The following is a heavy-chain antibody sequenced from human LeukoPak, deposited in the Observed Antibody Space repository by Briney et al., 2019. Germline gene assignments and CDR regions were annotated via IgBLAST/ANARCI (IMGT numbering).Heavy chain of an antibody. CDR3: ARAPGLVSYYDSSGYYYSGDFDY. J-gene: IGHJ4*02. V-gene: IGHV1-2*06. D-gene: IGHD3-22*01. CDR2: INPNSGGT. CDR1: GYTFTGYY. Sequence: ASVKVSCKASGYTFTGYYMHWVRQAPGQGLEWMGRINPNSGGTNYAQKFQGRVTMTRDTSISTAYMELSSLRSEDTAVYYCARAPGLVSYYDSSGYYYSGDFDYWGQGTLVTVSS.